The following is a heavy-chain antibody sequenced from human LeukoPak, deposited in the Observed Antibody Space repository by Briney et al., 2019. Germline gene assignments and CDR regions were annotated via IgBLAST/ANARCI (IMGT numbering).Heavy chain of an antibody. CDR3: ARDTGATPAYYHYYMDV. D-gene: IGHD1-26*01. V-gene: IGHV1-18*01. Sequence: ASVNVSSTASGYTFTIYGISWVRQAPGQGLEWMGWISAYNGNTNYAQKLQGRVTMTTDTSTSTAYMELRSLRSDDTAVYYCARDTGATPAYYHYYMDVWGKGTTVTVSS. CDR2: ISAYNGNT. CDR1: GYTFTIYG. J-gene: IGHJ6*03.